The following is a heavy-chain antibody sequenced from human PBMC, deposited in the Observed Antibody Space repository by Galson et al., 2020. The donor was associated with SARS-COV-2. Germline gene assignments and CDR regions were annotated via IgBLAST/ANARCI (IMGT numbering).Heavy chain of an antibody. CDR3: ARGSSSHAFDI. CDR2: IWYDGSNK. J-gene: IGHJ3*02. Sequence: TGGSLRLSCEASGFTFSTYGMDWVRQAPGPGLEWVAVIWYDGSNKYYADSVKGRFTISRDNSKNTLYLQMNSLRADDTAVYYCARGSSSHAFDIWGQGTMVTVSS. V-gene: IGHV3-33*01. D-gene: IGHD3-10*01. CDR1: GFTFSTYG.